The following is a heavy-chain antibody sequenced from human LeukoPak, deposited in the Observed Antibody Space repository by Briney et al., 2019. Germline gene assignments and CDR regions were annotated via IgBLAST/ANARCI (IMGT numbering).Heavy chain of an antibody. V-gene: IGHV3-23*01. J-gene: IGHJ4*02. D-gene: IGHD3-3*01. CDR1: GFTFSSYA. CDR2: ISGSGGST. CDR3: AKETRRFWSGYQYYFDY. Sequence: VGSLRLSCAASGFTFSSYAMSWVRQAPGKGLEWVSAISGSGGSTYYADSVKGGFTISRDNSKNTLYLQMNSLRAEDTAVYYCAKETRRFWSGYQYYFDYWGQGTLVTVSS.